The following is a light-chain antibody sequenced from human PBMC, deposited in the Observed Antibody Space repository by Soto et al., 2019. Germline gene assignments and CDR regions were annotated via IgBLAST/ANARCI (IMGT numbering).Light chain of an antibody. J-gene: IGKJ1*01. V-gene: IGKV1-5*01. CDR2: DAS. CDR3: QQYNSYPWT. CDR1: QSISSW. Sequence: DIQMTQSPSTLSASVGDRVTITCRASQSISSWLAWYQQKPGKAPKVLIYDASSLESGVPPRFSGSGSGTELTLTICSLQPDDFATYYCQQYNSYPWTFGQGTKVEIK.